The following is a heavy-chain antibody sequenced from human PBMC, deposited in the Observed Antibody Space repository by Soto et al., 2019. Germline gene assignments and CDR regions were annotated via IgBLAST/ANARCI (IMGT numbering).Heavy chain of an antibody. CDR2: ISANSGDT. D-gene: IGHD2-21*01. Sequence: QVQLVQSGAEVKEPGASVRVSCKASGYTFSSYGFSWVRQAPGQWLEWVAWISANSGDTNSAQKFQGRVTLTTDTSTSTAYIERRSLTSDDTAICSCARDFLDSCGGPCCLYFDFWGQGTLVTVSS. CDR3: ARDFLDSCGGPCCLYFDF. CDR1: GYTFSSYG. J-gene: IGHJ4*02. V-gene: IGHV1-18*01.